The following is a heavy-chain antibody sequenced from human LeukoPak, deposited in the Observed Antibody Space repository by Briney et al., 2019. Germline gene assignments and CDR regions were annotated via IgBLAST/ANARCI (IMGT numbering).Heavy chain of an antibody. J-gene: IGHJ4*02. D-gene: IGHD4-17*01. CDR3: AKRPLPNGDPIDY. V-gene: IGHV3-23*01. CDR1: GFTFSSYG. Sequence: PGGSLRLSCAASGFTFSSYGMSWVRQAPGKGLEWVSAISGSGGSTYYADSVKGRFTISRDNSKNTLYLQMNSLRAEDTAVYYCAKRPLPNGDPIDYWGQGTLVTVSS. CDR2: ISGSGGST.